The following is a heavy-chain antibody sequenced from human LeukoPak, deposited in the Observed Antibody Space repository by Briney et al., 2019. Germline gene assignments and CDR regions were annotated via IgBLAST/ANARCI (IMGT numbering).Heavy chain of an antibody. CDR1: GGSFSGYY. Sequence: SETLSLTCAVYGGSFSGYYWSWIRQPPGKGLEWIGEINHSGSTNYNPSLKSRVTISVDTSKNQFSLKLSSVTAAGTAVYYCARGRAVNYDFWSGYRYYFDYWGQGTLVTVSS. J-gene: IGHJ4*02. D-gene: IGHD3-3*01. CDR2: INHSGST. V-gene: IGHV4-34*01. CDR3: ARGRAVNYDFWSGYRYYFDY.